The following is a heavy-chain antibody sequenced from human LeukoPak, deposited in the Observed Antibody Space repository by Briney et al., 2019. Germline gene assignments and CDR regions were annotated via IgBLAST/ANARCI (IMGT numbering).Heavy chain of an antibody. J-gene: IGHJ4*02. CDR3: ASHSGGYAY. D-gene: IGHD5-12*01. Sequence: SETLSLTCTVSGGSISSYYWGWIRQPPGKGLEWIGSMFHSGTTYYNPSLKSRVTISVDKSKNQFSLKLSSVTAADTAVYYCASHSGGYAYWGQGTLVTVSS. V-gene: IGHV4-39*07. CDR2: MFHSGTT. CDR1: GGSISSYY.